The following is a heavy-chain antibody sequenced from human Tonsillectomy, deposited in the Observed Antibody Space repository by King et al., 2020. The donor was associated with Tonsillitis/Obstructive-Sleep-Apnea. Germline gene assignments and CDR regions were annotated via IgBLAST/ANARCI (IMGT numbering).Heavy chain of an antibody. Sequence: QLQESGPGLVKPSQTLSLTCTVSGGSISSGGYYWSWIRQHPGKGLEWIGYIYYSGSTYYNPSLKSLVTISVDTSKNQFSLKLSSVTAADTAVYYCARVGCSGGSCYRGYFDYWGQGTLVTGAS. CDR1: GGSISSGGYY. CDR3: ARVGCSGGSCYRGYFDY. CDR2: IYYSGST. D-gene: IGHD2-15*01. J-gene: IGHJ4*02. V-gene: IGHV4-31*01.